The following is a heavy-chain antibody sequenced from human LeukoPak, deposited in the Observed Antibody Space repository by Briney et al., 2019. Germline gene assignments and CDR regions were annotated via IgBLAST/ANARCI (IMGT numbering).Heavy chain of an antibody. J-gene: IGHJ4*02. CDR1: GGSISSYY. CDR3: AGVGARSY. Sequence: NASETLSLTCTVSGGSISSYYWSWIRQPPGKGLEWIGYIYYSGSTNYNPSLKSRVTISVDTSKNQFSLKLSSVTAADTAVYYCAGVGARSYWGQGTLVTVSS. CDR2: IYYSGST. D-gene: IGHD1-26*01. V-gene: IGHV4-59*01.